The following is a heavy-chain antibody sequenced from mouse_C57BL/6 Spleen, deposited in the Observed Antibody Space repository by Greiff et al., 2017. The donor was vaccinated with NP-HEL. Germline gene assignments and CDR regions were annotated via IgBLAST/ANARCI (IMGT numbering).Heavy chain of an antibody. J-gene: IGHJ1*03. CDR3: ASYDGYYEDWYFDV. D-gene: IGHD2-3*01. V-gene: IGHV1-76*01. Sequence: QVHVKQSGAELVRPGASVKLSCKASGYTFTDYYINWVKQRPGQGLEWIARIYPGSGNTYYNEKFKGKATLTAEKSSSTAYMQLSSLKSEDSAVYFCASYDGYYEDWYFDVWGTGTTVTVSS. CDR1: GYTFTDYY. CDR2: IYPGSGNT.